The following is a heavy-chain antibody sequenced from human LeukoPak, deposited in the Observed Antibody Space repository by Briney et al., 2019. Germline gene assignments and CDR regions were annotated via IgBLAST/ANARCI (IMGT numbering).Heavy chain of an antibody. Sequence: GGSLRLSFAASGFTFNNYWMSWVRQAPGKGLEWVANIKQDGSEKYYVDSVKGRFTISRDNAKNSVYLQMNSLRPEDTAVYYCAREGYYFDYWGQGTLVTVSS. CDR2: IKQDGSEK. CDR3: AREGYYFDY. V-gene: IGHV3-7*01. J-gene: IGHJ4*02. CDR1: GFTFNNYW.